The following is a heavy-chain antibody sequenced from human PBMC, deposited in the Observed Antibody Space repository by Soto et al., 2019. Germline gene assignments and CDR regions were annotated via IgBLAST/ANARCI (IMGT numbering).Heavy chain of an antibody. CDR2: IDPSDSYT. V-gene: IGHV5-10-1*01. Sequence: GESLKISCKGSGYSFTNYWISWVRQMPGKGLEWMGRIDPSDSYTNYSPSFQGHVTISADKSISIAYLQWSSLKASDTAMYYCARQDYNSGSYYNALPFDYWGQGTLVTVSS. CDR3: ARQDYNSGSYYNALPFDY. CDR1: GYSFTNYW. D-gene: IGHD3-10*01. J-gene: IGHJ4*02.